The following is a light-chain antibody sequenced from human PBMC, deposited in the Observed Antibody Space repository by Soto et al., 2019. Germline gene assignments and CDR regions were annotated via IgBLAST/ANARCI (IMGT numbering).Light chain of an antibody. J-gene: IGLJ1*01. CDR1: NSDVGGYNF. Sequence: QSVLTQPASVSGSPGQSITSSCTGTNSDVGGYNFVSWYQQHPGKAPKLMIYDVSNRPSGVSNRFSGSKSGNTASLTISGLQAEDEADYYCSSYTSSSTLRVFGTGTKVTVL. V-gene: IGLV2-14*01. CDR2: DVS. CDR3: SSYTSSSTLRV.